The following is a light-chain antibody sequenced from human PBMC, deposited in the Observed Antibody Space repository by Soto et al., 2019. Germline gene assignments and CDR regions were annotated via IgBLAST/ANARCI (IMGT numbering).Light chain of an antibody. J-gene: IGKJ5*01. V-gene: IGKV3-11*01. Sequence: EIVLTQSPATLSLSPGERATLSCRASQSVRSYLAWYQQKPGQAPRLLIYDASNRATGIPARFSGSGSGTDFTLTISSQEPEDFAVYYCQQRSNWPPITVGQGTRLEIK. CDR2: DAS. CDR3: QQRSNWPPIT. CDR1: QSVRSY.